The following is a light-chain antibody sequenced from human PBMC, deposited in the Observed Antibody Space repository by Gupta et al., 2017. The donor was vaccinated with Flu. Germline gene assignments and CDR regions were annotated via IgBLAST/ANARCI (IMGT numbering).Light chain of an antibody. CDR3: QQHKDWPLT. V-gene: IGKV3-15*01. J-gene: IGKJ4*01. CDR1: QSVSPF. Sequence: PATLSVSPGERATLSGRASQSVSPFLAWYRQKPGQAPRLLMYAASTRATGIPARFSGSGSETEFTLTISSLQSEDSGVYYCQQHKDWPLTFGGGTKVEIK. CDR2: AAS.